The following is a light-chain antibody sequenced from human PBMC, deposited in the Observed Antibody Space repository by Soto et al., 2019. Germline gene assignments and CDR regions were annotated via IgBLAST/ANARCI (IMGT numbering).Light chain of an antibody. J-gene: IGLJ1*01. CDR2: DTP. CDR1: TGAVTNGHY. CDR3: LLSYNGPYV. Sequence: VVTQEPSLTVSPGGTVTLTCGSSTGAVTNGHYPYWFQQKPGQAPRTLIYDTPNRHSWTPARFSGSLLGGKAALTLSGAQPEDEAEYYCLLSYNGPYVFGTGTKVTVL. V-gene: IGLV7-46*01.